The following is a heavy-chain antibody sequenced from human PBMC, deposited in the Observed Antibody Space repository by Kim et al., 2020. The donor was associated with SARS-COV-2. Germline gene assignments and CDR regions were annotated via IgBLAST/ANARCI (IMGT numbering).Heavy chain of an antibody. Sequence: GGSLRLSCVASGFTFSNAWMSWVRQAPGKGLEWVGRIKSKTDGGTIDYGAPAKGRFTISRDDSQNMFYVQMNNLKTEDTAVYYCATGGPYDGYYFNYWGQGTLVTVSS. J-gene: IGHJ4*02. CDR3: ATGGPYDGYYFNY. CDR2: IKSKTDGGTI. D-gene: IGHD3-16*01. V-gene: IGHV3-15*01. CDR1: GFTFSNAW.